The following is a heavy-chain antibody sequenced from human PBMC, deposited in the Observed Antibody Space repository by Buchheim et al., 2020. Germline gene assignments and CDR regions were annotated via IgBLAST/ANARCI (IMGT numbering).Heavy chain of an antibody. CDR3: ARNEKVGEKVGSIPLYYFDY. J-gene: IGHJ4*01. CDR2: INPSGGST. CDR1: GYTFTSYY. D-gene: IGHD1-26*01. Sequence: QVQLVQSGAEVKKPGASVKVSCKASGYTFTSYYMHWVRQAPGQGLEWMGIINPSGGSTSYAQKFQGRVTMTRDTSTSTVYMELSNLRSKDTAVYYCARNEKVGEKVGSIPLYYFDYWGQGTL. V-gene: IGHV1-46*01.